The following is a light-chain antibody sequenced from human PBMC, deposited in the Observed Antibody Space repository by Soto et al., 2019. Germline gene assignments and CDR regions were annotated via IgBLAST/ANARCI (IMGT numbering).Light chain of an antibody. V-gene: IGLV2-8*01. CDR2: EVS. CDR3: SSYSGTNNLLI. J-gene: IGLJ2*01. CDR1: SNDVGNYNY. Sequence: QSVLTQPPSASGSPGQSVTISCTGTSNDVGNYNYVSWYQQHPGKAPKVLISEVSKRPSGVPDRFSGSKSGNMASLTVSGLHAEDEADYYCSSYSGTNNLLIFGGGTKLTVL.